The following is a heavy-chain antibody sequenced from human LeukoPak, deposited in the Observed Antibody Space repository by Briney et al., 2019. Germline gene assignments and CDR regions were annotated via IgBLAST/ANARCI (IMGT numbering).Heavy chain of an antibody. J-gene: IGHJ3*02. V-gene: IGHV3-33*01. CDR2: IWYDGSKE. D-gene: IGHD2-15*01. CDR1: GFTFSNYG. CDR3: ARESAGISSDI. Sequence: PGGSLRLSCATSGFTFSNYGLHWVRQAPGKGLEWVAVIWYDGSKEYYVDSVKGRFFISRDSSKNMVYLQMSSLRVEDTAVYYCARESAGISSDIWGQGTMVTVSS.